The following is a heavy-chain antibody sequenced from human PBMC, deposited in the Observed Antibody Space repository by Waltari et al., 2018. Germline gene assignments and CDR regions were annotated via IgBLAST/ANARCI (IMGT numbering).Heavy chain of an antibody. CDR2: IYYSGST. CDR3: ARAGTYYDSGAFDI. D-gene: IGHD3-3*01. Sequence: QVQLQESGPGLVKPSATLSLPCTVSGGSISRYYWSWVRQPPGKGLEWIGYIYYSGSTNYNPSLKSRVTISVDTSKNQFSLKLSSVTAADTAVYYCARAGTYYDSGAFDIWGQGTMVTVSS. V-gene: IGHV4-59*01. CDR1: GGSISRYY. J-gene: IGHJ3*02.